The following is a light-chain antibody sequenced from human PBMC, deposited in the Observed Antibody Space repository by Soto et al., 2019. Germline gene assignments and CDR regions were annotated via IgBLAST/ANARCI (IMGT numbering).Light chain of an antibody. CDR2: DAS. CDR1: QSFSSY. CDR3: QQRSDWPPVIT. V-gene: IGKV3-11*01. J-gene: IGKJ5*01. Sequence: EIVLRQSPATLSLSPGERVTLSCRASQSFSSYLAWYQQKPGQAPRLLIYDASKRATGIPARFSGRGSGTEFTPTISSLEPEDFAVYYCQQRSDWPPVITFGQGTRLEIK.